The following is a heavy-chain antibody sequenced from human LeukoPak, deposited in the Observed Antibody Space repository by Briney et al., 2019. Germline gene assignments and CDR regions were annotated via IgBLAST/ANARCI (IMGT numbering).Heavy chain of an antibody. CDR2: IYHSGST. D-gene: IGHD3-10*01. CDR1: GYSISSGYY. CDR3: ARDRGSGSYYFDY. J-gene: IGHJ4*02. V-gene: IGHV4-38-2*02. Sequence: SETLSLTCAVSGYSISSGYYWGWIRQPPGKGLEWIGSIYHSGSTYYNPSLKSRVTISVDTSNNQFSLKLSSVTAADTAVYYCARDRGSGSYYFDYWGQGTLVTVSS.